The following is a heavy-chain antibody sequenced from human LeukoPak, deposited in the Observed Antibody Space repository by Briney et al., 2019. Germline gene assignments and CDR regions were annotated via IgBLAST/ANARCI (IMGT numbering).Heavy chain of an antibody. CDR3: AKDARMDYCSGGSCYRIDWFDP. CDR1: GITFSSYA. D-gene: IGHD2-15*01. V-gene: IGHV3-23*01. J-gene: IGHJ5*02. Sequence: GGSLRLSCAASGITFSSYAMSWVRQAPGKGLEWVSAISGSGGSTYYADSVKGRFTISRDNSKNTLYLQMNSLRAEDTAVYYCAKDARMDYCSGGSCYRIDWFDPWGQGTLVTVSS. CDR2: ISGSGGST.